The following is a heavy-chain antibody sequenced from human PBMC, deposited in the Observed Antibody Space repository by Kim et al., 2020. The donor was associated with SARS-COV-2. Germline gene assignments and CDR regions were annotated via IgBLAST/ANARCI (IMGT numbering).Heavy chain of an antibody. CDR1: GDSVSGGSYY. CDR3: ARVSGSSDAFDI. D-gene: IGHD3-10*01. V-gene: IGHV4-61*01. CDR2: IHYGGST. J-gene: IGHJ3*02. Sequence: SETLSLTCTVSGDSVSGGSYYWSWIRQPPGKGLEWIGYIHYGGSTNYNPSLKSRVTISVDTSKNQFSLKLRSVTAADTAVYYCARVSGSSDAFDIWGQGTKVTVSS.